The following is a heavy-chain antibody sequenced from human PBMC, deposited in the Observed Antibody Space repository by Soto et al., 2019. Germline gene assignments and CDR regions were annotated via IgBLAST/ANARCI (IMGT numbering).Heavy chain of an antibody. Sequence: PGWSLRLSCAASVFPFGDHAMHWVRQAPGKGLEWVSAITGRGDTTYYADSVKGRFTVSRDNSKNTLFLQMMSLRAEDTAVYYCAKDLYVQPPSGWFDPWGQGTVVTVSS. CDR1: VFPFGDHA. D-gene: IGHD1-26*01. V-gene: IGHV3-23*01. CDR2: ITGRGDTT. J-gene: IGHJ5*02. CDR3: AKDLYVQPPSGWFDP.